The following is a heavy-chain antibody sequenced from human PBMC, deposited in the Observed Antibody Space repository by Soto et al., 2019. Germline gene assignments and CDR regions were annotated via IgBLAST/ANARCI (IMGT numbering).Heavy chain of an antibody. V-gene: IGHV3-30*18. J-gene: IGHJ4*02. CDR2: ISYDGSNK. CDR1: GFTFSSYG. CDR3: AKVSGRILSRLYFDY. Sequence: PGGSLRLSCAASGFTFSSYGMHWVRQAPGKGLEWVAVISYDGSNKYYADSVKGRFTISRDNSKNTLYLQMNSLRAEDTAVYYCAKVSGRILSRLYFDYWGQGTLVTVSS. D-gene: IGHD3-10*01.